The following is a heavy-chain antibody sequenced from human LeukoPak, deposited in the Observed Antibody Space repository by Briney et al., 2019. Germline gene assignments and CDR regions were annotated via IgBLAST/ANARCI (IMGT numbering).Heavy chain of an antibody. CDR1: GFTFSSSA. D-gene: IGHD5-24*01. CDR2: ISCSGSGGST. J-gene: IGHJ4*02. V-gene: IGHV3-23*01. CDR3: AKSGYNRFDY. Sequence: ETGGSLRLSCAASGFTFSSSAMSWVRRAPGKGLEWVSSISCSGSGGSTYYADSVKGRFTISRDNSKNTLYLQMNRLRAEDTAVYYCAKSGYNRFDYWGQGTLVTVSS.